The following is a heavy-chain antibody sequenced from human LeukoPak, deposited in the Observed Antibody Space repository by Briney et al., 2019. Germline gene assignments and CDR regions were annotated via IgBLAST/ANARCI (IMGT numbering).Heavy chain of an antibody. CDR1: GFTFSSYG. CDR2: IWYDGSNK. D-gene: IGHD3-9*01. Sequence: GRSLRLSCAASGFTFSSYGMHWVRQAPGKGLEWVAVIWYDGSNKYYADSVKGRFTISRDNSKNTLYLQMNSLRAEDTAVYYCARDPGYYDILTGYYGLDYWGQGTLFTVSS. J-gene: IGHJ4*02. V-gene: IGHV3-33*01. CDR3: ARDPGYYDILTGYYGLDY.